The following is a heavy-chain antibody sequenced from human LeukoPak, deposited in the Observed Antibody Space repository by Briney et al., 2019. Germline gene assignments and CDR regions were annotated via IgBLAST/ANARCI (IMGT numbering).Heavy chain of an antibody. CDR3: ARHGLRYYDILTGYYTRNNWFDP. J-gene: IGHJ5*02. CDR1: GGSISSSSYY. CDR2: IYYSGST. V-gene: IGHV4-39*01. D-gene: IGHD3-9*01. Sequence: SETLSLTCTVSGGSISSSSYYWGWIRQPPGKGLEWIGSIYYSGSTYYNPSLKSRVTISVDTSKNQFSLKLSSVTAADTAVYYCARHGLRYYDILTGYYTRNNWFDPWGQGTLVTVSS.